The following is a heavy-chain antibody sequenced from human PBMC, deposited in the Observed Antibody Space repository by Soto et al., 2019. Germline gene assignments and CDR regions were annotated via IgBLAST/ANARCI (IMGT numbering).Heavy chain of an antibody. Sequence: GASVKVSCKASGYTFTSYYMHWVRQAPGQGLEWMGWINAGNGNTRFSQNLQGRVTITRDTSARTVYMELSSLRSEDTAVYYCARGHLAVVPVASWFYYMDVWGKGTTVTVSS. V-gene: IGHV1-3*01. CDR2: INAGNGNT. CDR1: GYTFTSYY. CDR3: ARGHLAVVPVASWFYYMDV. J-gene: IGHJ6*03. D-gene: IGHD2-2*01.